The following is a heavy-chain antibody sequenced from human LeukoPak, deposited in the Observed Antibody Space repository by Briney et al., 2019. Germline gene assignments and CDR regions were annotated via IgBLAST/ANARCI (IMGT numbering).Heavy chain of an antibody. Sequence: GESLKISCKGSGYSFTSYWIGWVRQMPGKGLEWMGIIYPGDSDTRYSPSFQGQVTISADKSISTAYLQWSSLKASDTAMYYCALFGDYYGSGTYNWFDPWGQGTLVTVSS. V-gene: IGHV5-51*01. CDR3: ALFGDYYGSGTYNWFDP. D-gene: IGHD3-10*01. J-gene: IGHJ5*02. CDR1: GYSFTSYW. CDR2: IYPGDSDT.